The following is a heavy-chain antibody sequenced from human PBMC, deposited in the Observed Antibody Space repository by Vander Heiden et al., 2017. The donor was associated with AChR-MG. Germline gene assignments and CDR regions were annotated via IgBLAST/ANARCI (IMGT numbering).Heavy chain of an antibody. CDR1: GSTFSSHA. CDR3: AKKGCSGGSCYGYYFDN. D-gene: IGHD2-15*01. V-gene: IGHV3-23*01. J-gene: IGHJ4*02. Sequence: EVQLLESGGGLVQPGGSLRLSCAASGSTFSSHARSWVRQAPGKGLEWVSAISGSDGSTYYADSVKGRFTISRDNSKNTLYLQMNSLRAEDTAIYYCAKKGCSGGSCYGYYFDNWGQGTLVTVSS. CDR2: ISGSDGST.